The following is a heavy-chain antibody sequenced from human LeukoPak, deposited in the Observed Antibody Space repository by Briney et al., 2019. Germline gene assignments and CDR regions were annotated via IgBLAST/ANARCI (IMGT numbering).Heavy chain of an antibody. J-gene: IGHJ4*02. CDR2: IYVSGST. CDR3: ARGAPVAVAAFDY. Sequence: SETLSLTRSVSGDSISGSQWNWIRQPAGKGLEWIGRIYVSGSTNYNPSLKSRVTMSVDQSENRFSLMLTSVTAADTALYYCARGAPVAVAAFDYWGQGILVSVSS. CDR1: GDSISGSQ. V-gene: IGHV4-4*07. D-gene: IGHD6-19*01.